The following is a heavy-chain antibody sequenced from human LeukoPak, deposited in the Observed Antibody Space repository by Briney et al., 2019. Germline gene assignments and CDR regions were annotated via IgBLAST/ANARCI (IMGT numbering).Heavy chain of an antibody. J-gene: IGHJ4*02. D-gene: IGHD1-26*01. CDR3: ARDNGGSYSHFDY. CDR1: GFTFSSYW. V-gene: IGHV3-7*01. CDR2: INQDGSEK. Sequence: GGSLRLSCAASGFTFSSYWMSWVRQAPGKGLEWVANINQDGSEKYYVDSVKGRFTISRDNAKNSLYLQMNSLRAEDTAVYYCARDNGGSYSHFDYWGQGTLVTVSS.